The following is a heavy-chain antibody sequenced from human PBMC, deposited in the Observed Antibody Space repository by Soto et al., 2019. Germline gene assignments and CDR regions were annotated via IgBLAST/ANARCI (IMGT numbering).Heavy chain of an antibody. V-gene: IGHV3-21*06. CDR1: GFTFTRYS. D-gene: IGHD2-21*02. J-gene: IGHJ4*02. CDR2: ISSTTNYI. Sequence: PGGSLRLSCAASGFTFTRYSMNWVRQAPGKGLEWVSSISSTTNYIYYGDSMKGRFTISRDNAKNSLYLEMNSLRAEDTAVYYCARERAVSANFFDYWGLGTLVTVSS. CDR3: ARERAVSANFFDY.